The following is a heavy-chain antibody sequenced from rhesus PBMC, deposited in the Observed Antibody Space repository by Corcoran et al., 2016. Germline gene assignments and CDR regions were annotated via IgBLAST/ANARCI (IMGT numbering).Heavy chain of an antibody. D-gene: IGHD5-24*01. CDR3: VRPGGTVTHWYFDL. CDR1: GGSISSHTW. J-gene: IGHJ2*01. V-gene: IGHV4-65*02. CDR2: IAGSTGAP. Sequence: QVRLQESGPGLVKPSETLSLTCTGSGGSISSHTWWRWIRRSPGKGLEWMGNIAGSTGAPYYTPSLKSRVTLSTDTPNNHFSLKLSSVTAADPAVYYCVRPGGTVTHWYFDLWGPGTPITISS.